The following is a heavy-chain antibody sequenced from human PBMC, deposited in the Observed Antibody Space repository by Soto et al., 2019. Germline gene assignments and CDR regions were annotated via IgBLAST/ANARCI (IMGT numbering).Heavy chain of an antibody. Sequence: QVPLQESGPGLVKPSQTLSLTCAISGDSVSSNSAAWNWIRLSQSRGLEWLARTYYRSRWYNDYAVSVRSRITVNPDTSKNQFSLQLTSVTPEDTAVYYCAGTTSHQWYYMDVWGKGTKVTVSS. CDR1: GDSVSSNSAA. CDR3: AGTTSHQWYYMDV. D-gene: IGHD1-7*01. CDR2: TYYRSRWYN. J-gene: IGHJ6*03. V-gene: IGHV6-1*01.